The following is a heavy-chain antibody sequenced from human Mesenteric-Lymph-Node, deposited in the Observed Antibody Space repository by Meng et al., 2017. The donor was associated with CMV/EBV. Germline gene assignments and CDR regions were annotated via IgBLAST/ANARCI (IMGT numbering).Heavy chain of an antibody. CDR2: ISYDGSNK. D-gene: IGHD3-3*02. V-gene: IGHV3-30*18. CDR1: GFSFRTYS. Sequence: GGSLRLSCAASGFSFRTYSMNWVRQAPGKGLEWVAVISYDGSNKYYADSVKGRFTISRDNSKNTLYLQMNSLRAEDTAVYYCAKETGTPPGAFLDYWGQGTLVTVSS. J-gene: IGHJ4*02. CDR3: AKETGTPPGAFLDY.